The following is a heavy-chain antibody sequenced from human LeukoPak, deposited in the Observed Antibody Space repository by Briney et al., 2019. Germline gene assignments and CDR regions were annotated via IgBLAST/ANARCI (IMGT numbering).Heavy chain of an antibody. CDR2: IGGSGGST. CDR3: AKDRPYSSSWYSSYYFDY. D-gene: IGHD6-13*01. V-gene: IGHV3-23*01. CDR1: GFTFSSYA. Sequence: GGSLRLSCAASGFTFSSYAMTWVRQAPGKGLEWVSAIGGSGGSTYYAESVKGRFTISRDDSKNTVYLQMNSLRAEDTAVYYCAKDRPYSSSWYSSYYFDYWGQGTLVTVSS. J-gene: IGHJ4*02.